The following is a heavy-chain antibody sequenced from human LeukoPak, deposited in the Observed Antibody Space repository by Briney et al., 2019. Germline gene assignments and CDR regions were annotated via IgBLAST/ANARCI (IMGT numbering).Heavy chain of an antibody. CDR2: IKSDESTR. CDR1: GFTFTSYW. J-gene: IGHJ6*02. Sequence: GGSPRLSCAASGFTFTSYWMHWVRQAPGKGLVWVSRIKSDESTRDYADFVKGRFTISRDNARNTVYLQMNSLIAEDTAVYYCARGLRDRYGMDVWGQGTTVTVSS. D-gene: IGHD5-12*01. CDR3: ARGLRDRYGMDV. V-gene: IGHV3-74*01.